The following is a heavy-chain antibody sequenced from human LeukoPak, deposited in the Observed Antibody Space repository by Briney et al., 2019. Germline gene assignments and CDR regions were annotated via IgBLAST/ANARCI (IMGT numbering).Heavy chain of an antibody. Sequence: GGSLRLSCAASGLTFSNYAMNWVRQAPGKGLEWVSAISGSGGSTYYADSVKGRFTISRDNSKNTLYLQMNSLRAEDTAVYYCANGPSSYAEGAFDIWGQGTMVTVSS. V-gene: IGHV3-23*01. CDR2: ISGSGGST. J-gene: IGHJ3*02. D-gene: IGHD6-19*01. CDR1: GLTFSNYA. CDR3: ANGPSSYAEGAFDI.